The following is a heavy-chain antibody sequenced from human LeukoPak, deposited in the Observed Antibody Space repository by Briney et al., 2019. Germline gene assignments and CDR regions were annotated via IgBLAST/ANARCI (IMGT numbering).Heavy chain of an antibody. Sequence: SETLSLTCAVYGGSFSGYYWSWIRQPPGKGLEWIGEINHNGSTNYNPSLKSRVTISVDTSKNQFSLKLSSVTAADTAVYYCARSYSGSCDYWGQGTLVTVSS. J-gene: IGHJ4*02. CDR3: ARSYSGSCDY. CDR2: INHNGST. D-gene: IGHD1-26*01. CDR1: GGSFSGYY. V-gene: IGHV4-34*01.